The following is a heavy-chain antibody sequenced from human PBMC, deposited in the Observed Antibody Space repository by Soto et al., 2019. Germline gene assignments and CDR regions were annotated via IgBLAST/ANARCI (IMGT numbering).Heavy chain of an antibody. CDR1: GYSCTSYW. J-gene: IGHJ6*03. D-gene: IGHD3-3*01. V-gene: IGHV5-51*01. CDR2: IYPGDSDT. Sequence: GESLKISCKGSGYSCTSYWIGWVRQMPGKGLEWMGIIYPGDSDTRYSPSFQGQVTISADKSISTAYLQWSSLKASDTAMYYCARHPPYYDFPRGFYYMDVWGKGTTVTVSS. CDR3: ARHPPYYDFPRGFYYMDV.